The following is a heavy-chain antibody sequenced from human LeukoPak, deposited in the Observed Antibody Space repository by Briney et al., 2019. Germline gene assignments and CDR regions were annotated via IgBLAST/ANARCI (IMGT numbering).Heavy chain of an antibody. CDR1: AGSVNSGSYY. CDR3: ARDSLAVRHFDY. CDR2: IYYSGTT. Sequence: PSETLSLTCTVSAGSVNSGSYYWGWIRQPPGKGLEWIGSIYYSGTTCYNPSLRSRVTISLDTSKNQFSLKVSSVIAADTAVYYCARDSLAVRHFDYWGQGFLVTVSS. D-gene: IGHD6-6*01. V-gene: IGHV4-39*07. J-gene: IGHJ4*02.